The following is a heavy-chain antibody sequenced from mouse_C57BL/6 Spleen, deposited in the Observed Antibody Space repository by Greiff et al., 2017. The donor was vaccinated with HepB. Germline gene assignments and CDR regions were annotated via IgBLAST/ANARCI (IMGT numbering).Heavy chain of an antibody. J-gene: IGHJ3*01. CDR3: ARGPSYSNPFAY. Sequence: VQLQQSGPELVKPGASVKISCKASGYTFTDYYMNWVKQSHGKSLEWIGDINPNNGGTSYNQKFKGKATLTVDKSSSTAYMELRSLTSEDSAVYYCARGPSYSNPFAYWGQGTLVTVSA. CDR1: GYTFTDYY. D-gene: IGHD2-5*01. V-gene: IGHV1-26*01. CDR2: INPNNGGT.